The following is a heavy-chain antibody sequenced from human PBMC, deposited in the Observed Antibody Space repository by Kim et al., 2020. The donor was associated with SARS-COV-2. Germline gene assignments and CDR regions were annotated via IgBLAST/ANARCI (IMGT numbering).Heavy chain of an antibody. CDR1: GGSISSGGYY. CDR2: IYYSGST. Sequence: SETLSLTCTVSGGSISSGGYYWSWIRQHPGKGLEWIGYIYYSGSTYYNPSLKSRVTISVDTSKNQFSLKLSSVTAADTAVYYCARGIAAAGEVDYWGQGTLVTVSS. V-gene: IGHV4-31*03. D-gene: IGHD6-13*01. J-gene: IGHJ4*02. CDR3: ARGIAAAGEVDY.